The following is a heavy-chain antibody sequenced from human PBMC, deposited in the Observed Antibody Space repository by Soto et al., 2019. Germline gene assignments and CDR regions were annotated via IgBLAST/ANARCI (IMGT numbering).Heavy chain of an antibody. CDR1: GYTFTSYG. V-gene: IGHV1-18*04. Sequence: GASVKVSCKASGYTFTSYGISWVRQAPGQGLEWMGWISAYNGNTNYAQKLQGRVTMTTDTSTSTAYMELRSLRSDDTAVYYCARGGDIVVVPAAPPPVPYGMDVWGQGTTVTVSS. D-gene: IGHD2-2*01. CDR3: ARGGDIVVVPAAPPPVPYGMDV. CDR2: ISAYNGNT. J-gene: IGHJ6*02.